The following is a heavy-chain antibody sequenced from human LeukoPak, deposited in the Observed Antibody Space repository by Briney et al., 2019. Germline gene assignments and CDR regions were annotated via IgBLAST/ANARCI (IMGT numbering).Heavy chain of an antibody. J-gene: IGHJ3*02. CDR2: ISSSSSYI. CDR3: ASRYCTSTNCYAFDI. Sequence: GGSLRLSCAASGFTFSSYSMNWVRQAPGKGLEWVPSISSSSSYIYYADSVKGRFTISRDNAENSLFLQMNSLRAEDTAVYYCASRYCTSTNCYAFDIWGQGTMVTVSS. V-gene: IGHV3-21*01. D-gene: IGHD2-2*01. CDR1: GFTFSSYS.